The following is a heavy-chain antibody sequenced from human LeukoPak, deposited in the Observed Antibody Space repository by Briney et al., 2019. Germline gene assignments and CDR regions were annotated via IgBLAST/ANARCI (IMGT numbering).Heavy chain of an antibody. Sequence: GASVKVSCKASGGTFSSYAISWVRQAPGQGLEWMGRIIPILGIANYAQKFQGRVTITADKSTSTAYVELSSLGSEDTAVYYCARSAPITMVRGVIDYWGQGTLVTVSS. CDR3: ARSAPITMVRGVIDY. CDR2: IIPILGIA. J-gene: IGHJ4*02. CDR1: GGTFSSYA. V-gene: IGHV1-69*04. D-gene: IGHD3-10*01.